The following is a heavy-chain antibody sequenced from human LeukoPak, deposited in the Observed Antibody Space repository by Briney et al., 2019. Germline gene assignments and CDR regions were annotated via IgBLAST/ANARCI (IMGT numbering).Heavy chain of an antibody. V-gene: IGHV1-18*01. CDR2: ISVKNGDT. Sequence: ASVKVSCKASGYTFSNYGISWVRQAPGQGLEWMGWISVKNGDTTYAQKLQGRVTMTIDTSTSTAYMELRSLTSDDTAVYYCARDQSRVGGTRPVDFWGQGTLVTVSP. D-gene: IGHD1-26*01. CDR3: ARDQSRVGGTRPVDF. J-gene: IGHJ4*02. CDR1: GYTFSNYG.